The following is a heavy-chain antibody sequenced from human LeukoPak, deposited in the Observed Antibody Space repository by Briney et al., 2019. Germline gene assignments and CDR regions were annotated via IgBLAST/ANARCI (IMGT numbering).Heavy chain of an antibody. V-gene: IGHV3-21*01. D-gene: IGHD2-21*01. CDR2: ISSTSIYI. Sequence: PGGSLRLSCAASGFTFSSYSMNWVRQAPGKGLEWVSSISSTSIYIYYADSVKGRFTISRDNAKNSLYLQMNSLRAEDTAVYYCARDRANIVVVSASEYWGQGTLVTVSS. J-gene: IGHJ4*02. CDR3: ARDRANIVVVSASEY. CDR1: GFTFSSYS.